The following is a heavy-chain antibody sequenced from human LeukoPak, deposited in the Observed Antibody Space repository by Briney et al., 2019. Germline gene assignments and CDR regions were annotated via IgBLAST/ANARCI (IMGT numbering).Heavy chain of an antibody. D-gene: IGHD2-15*01. Sequence: GGSLRLSCAASGFTFSSYSMNWVRQAPGKGLEGFSSISRSSSYIYYADSVKGRFTIYRDNAKNSLYLQMKSLRAQGTAVYYCARDSLVVVAANDYWGQGTLVTVSS. V-gene: IGHV3-21*01. J-gene: IGHJ4*02. CDR1: GFTFSSYS. CDR3: ARDSLVVVAANDY. CDR2: ISRSSSYI.